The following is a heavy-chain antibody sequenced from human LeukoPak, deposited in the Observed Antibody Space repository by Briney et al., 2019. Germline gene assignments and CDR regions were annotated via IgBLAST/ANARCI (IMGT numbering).Heavy chain of an antibody. D-gene: IGHD6-13*01. J-gene: IGHJ4*02. CDR1: GFTFSSYA. Sequence: GGSLRLSCAASGFTFSSYAMSWVRQAPGKGLEWVSCISGSGGSTYYADSVKGRFTITRDNSKNTLYLQMNSLRAVDTAVYYCAILYSSSWYVGYWGQGTLVTVSS. CDR3: AILYSSSWYVGY. V-gene: IGHV3-23*01. CDR2: ISGSGGST.